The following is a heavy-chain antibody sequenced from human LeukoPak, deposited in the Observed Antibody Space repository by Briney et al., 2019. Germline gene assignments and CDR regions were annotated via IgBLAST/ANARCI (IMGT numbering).Heavy chain of an antibody. CDR1: GGCISSYY. CDR3: AGTGYDSTFDY. CDR2: IYYSGST. Sequence: SETLSLTCTVSGGCISSYYWSWIRQPPGKGLEWIGYIYYSGSTNYNPSLKSRVTISVDTSKNQFSLKLSSVTAADTAVYYCAGTGYDSTFDYWGQGTLVTVSS. D-gene: IGHD3-22*01. J-gene: IGHJ4*02. V-gene: IGHV4-59*01.